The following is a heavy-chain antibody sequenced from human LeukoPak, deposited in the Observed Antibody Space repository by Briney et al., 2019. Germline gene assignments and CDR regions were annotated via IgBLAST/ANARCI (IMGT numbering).Heavy chain of an antibody. D-gene: IGHD5-12*01. CDR3: ARVGYSGWNLEY. J-gene: IGHJ4*02. Sequence: PGGSLRLFCAASGFTFRSYWMSWVRQAPGKGLEWVANINQDGSVKYYVDSVKGRFTISRDNAKNSLYVEMNSLRDEDTAVYYCARVGYSGWNLEYWGQGTLVTVSS. CDR1: GFTFRSYW. V-gene: IGHV3-7*01. CDR2: INQDGSVK.